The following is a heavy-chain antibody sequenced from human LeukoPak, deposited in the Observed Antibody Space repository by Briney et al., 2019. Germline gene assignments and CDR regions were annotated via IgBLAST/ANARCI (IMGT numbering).Heavy chain of an antibody. Sequence: PSETLSLTCTVSGGSISSSSYYWGWIRQPPGKGLEWIGNIYYNGNTHYNPSLKSRVTISEDTPKNQFPLKLNSVTAADTAVYYCAILPLTNFDPWGQGTLVTVSS. CDR1: GGSISSSSYY. V-gene: IGHV4-39*01. J-gene: IGHJ5*02. CDR2: IYYNGNT. CDR3: AILPLTNFDP.